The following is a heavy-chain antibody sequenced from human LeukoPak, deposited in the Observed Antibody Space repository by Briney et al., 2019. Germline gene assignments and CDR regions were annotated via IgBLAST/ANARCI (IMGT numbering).Heavy chain of an antibody. CDR2: FDPEDGES. Sequence: ASVKVSCKVSGYTLSDLAMHWVPQAPGKGLEWLGGFDPEDGESIYPQKFQGRVTMTEDTSTDTAYMELRRLTSEDTAIYYCALGIVAATTLFDYWGQGTLVTVSS. V-gene: IGHV1-24*01. J-gene: IGHJ4*02. CDR3: ALGIVAATTLFDY. D-gene: IGHD5-12*01. CDR1: GYTLSDLA.